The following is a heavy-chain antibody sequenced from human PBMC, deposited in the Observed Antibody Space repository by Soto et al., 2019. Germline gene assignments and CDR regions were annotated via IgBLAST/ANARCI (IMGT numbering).Heavy chain of an antibody. CDR2: ISYDGSNK. CDR1: GFTFSSYA. D-gene: IGHD1-7*01. V-gene: IGHV3-30-3*01. Sequence: GGSLRLSCAASGFTFSSYAMHWVRQAPGKGLEWVAVISYDGSNKYYADSVKGRFTISRDNSKNTLYLQMNSLRAEDTAVYYCARLCITGTKGALDAFDIWGQGTMVTVSS. J-gene: IGHJ3*02. CDR3: ARLCITGTKGALDAFDI.